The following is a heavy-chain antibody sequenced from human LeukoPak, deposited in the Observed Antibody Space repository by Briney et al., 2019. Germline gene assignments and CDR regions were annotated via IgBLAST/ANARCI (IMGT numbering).Heavy chain of an antibody. CDR2: ISSSATYI. CDR1: GLIFSDYN. D-gene: IGHD3-3*01. Sequence: PGGFLRLSCAPSGLIFSDYNMNWVRQAPGKGLEWVSSISSSATYIYYADSVKGRFTISRDNTENSLYLQMSSLRAEDTAVYYCARGNYMRYYDFWSGLWYFDSWGQGTLVTVSS. V-gene: IGHV3-21*01. J-gene: IGHJ4*02. CDR3: ARGNYMRYYDFWSGLWYFDS.